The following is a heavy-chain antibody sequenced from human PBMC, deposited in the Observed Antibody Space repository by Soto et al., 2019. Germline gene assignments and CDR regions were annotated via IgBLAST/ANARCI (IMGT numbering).Heavy chain of an antibody. CDR1: GGSLSSYF. Sequence: LSLTSTPSGGSLSSYFWTLFRQSPGKGLEWLGYVYFSGNTNYNPSLKSRVSMSMEKSKNQFSLRLTSMTAADTAVYYWASVRPSGDVRSWGQGSLVSVS. V-gene: IGHV4-59*01. J-gene: IGHJ5*02. CDR2: VYFSGNT. CDR3: ASVRPSGDVRS. D-gene: IGHD6-25*01.